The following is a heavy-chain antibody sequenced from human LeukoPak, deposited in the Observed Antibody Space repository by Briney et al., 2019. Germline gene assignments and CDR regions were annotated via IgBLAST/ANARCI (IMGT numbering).Heavy chain of an antibody. D-gene: IGHD3-3*01. Sequence: SETLSLTCAVYGGSFSGYYWSWIRQPPGKGLEWIGEINHSGSTNYNPSLKSRVTTSVDTSKNQFSLKLSSVTAADTAVYYCARGIKGITIFGVVNRGYFDYWGQGTLVTVSS. J-gene: IGHJ4*02. CDR1: GGSFSGYY. V-gene: IGHV4-34*01. CDR2: INHSGST. CDR3: ARGIKGITIFGVVNRGYFDY.